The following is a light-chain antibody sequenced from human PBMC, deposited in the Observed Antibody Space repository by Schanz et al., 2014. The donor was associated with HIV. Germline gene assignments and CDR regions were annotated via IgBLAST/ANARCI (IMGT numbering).Light chain of an antibody. Sequence: EIVLTQSPGTLSLSPGERATLSCRASQSVSSSYLAWYQQKPGQAPRLLIYGASSRATGIPDTFSGSGSGTDFTLTISSLQSEDFAVYYCQQYNNWPPTFGPGTKVDFK. CDR2: GAS. CDR3: QQYNNWPPT. CDR1: QSVSSSY. V-gene: IGKV3-20*01. J-gene: IGKJ3*01.